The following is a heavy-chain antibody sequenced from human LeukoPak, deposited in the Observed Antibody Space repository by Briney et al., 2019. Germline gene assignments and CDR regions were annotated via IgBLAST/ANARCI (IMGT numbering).Heavy chain of an antibody. J-gene: IGHJ4*02. Sequence: SETLSLTCAVSGVAINTNYWWTWVRQTPGKGLEWIGEVYHEGSTNYNPSLKSRVTISIDKSKRHFSLKMRSVTAADTAVYYCARVRVMTSTPLPFDYWGQGTRVTVSS. V-gene: IGHV4-4*02. D-gene: IGHD2-21*02. CDR3: ARVRVMTSTPLPFDY. CDR1: GVAINTNYW. CDR2: VYHEGST.